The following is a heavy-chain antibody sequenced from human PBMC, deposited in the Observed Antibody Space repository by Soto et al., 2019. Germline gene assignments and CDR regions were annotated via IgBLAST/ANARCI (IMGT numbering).Heavy chain of an antibody. V-gene: IGHV4-34*01. CDR1: GGSFSGYY. J-gene: IGHJ5*02. D-gene: IGHD2-2*01. CDR2: INHSGST. Sequence: SETLSLTCAVYGGSFSGYYWSWIRQPPGKGLEWIGEINHSGSTNYNPSLKSRVTISVDTSKNQFSLKLSSVTAADTAVYYCAACFVVPAAITNWFDPWGQGTLVTVSS. CDR3: AACFVVPAAITNWFDP.